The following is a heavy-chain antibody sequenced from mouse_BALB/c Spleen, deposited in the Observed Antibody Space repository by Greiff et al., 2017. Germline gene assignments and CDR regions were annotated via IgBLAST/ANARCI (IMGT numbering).Heavy chain of an antibody. V-gene: IGHV14-3*02. CDR3: ARERGYDVFAY. CDR1: GFNIKDTY. Sequence: VQLKESGAELVKPGASVKLSCTASGFNIKDTYMHWVKQRPEQGLEWIGRIDPANGNTKYDPKFQGKATITADTSSNTAYLQLSSLTSEDTAVYYCARERGYDVFAYWGQGTLVTVSA. D-gene: IGHD2-2*01. CDR2: IDPANGNT. J-gene: IGHJ3*01.